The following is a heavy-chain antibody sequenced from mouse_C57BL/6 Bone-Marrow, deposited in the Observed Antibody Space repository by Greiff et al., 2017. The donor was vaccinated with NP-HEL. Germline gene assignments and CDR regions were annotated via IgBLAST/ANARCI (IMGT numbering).Heavy chain of an antibody. CDR2: LWWDDDK. V-gene: IGHV8-8*01. CDR1: GFSLSTFGMG. CDR3: ARSYYSNLLYYAMDY. Sequence: QVTLKVSGPGILQPSQTLSLTCSFSGFSLSTFGMGVGWIRQPSGKGLEWLAHLWWDDDKYYNPALKSRLTISKDTSKNQVFLKIAKVDTADTATYYCARSYYSNLLYYAMDYWGQGTSVTVSS. J-gene: IGHJ4*01. D-gene: IGHD2-5*01.